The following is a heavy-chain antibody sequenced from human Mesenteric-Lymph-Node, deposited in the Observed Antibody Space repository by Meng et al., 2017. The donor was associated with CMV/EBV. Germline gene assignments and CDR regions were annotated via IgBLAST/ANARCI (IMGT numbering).Heavy chain of an antibody. J-gene: IGHJ6*02. CDR2: IKQDGSEK. V-gene: IGHV3-7*01. CDR1: GFTFSDYS. Sequence: GGSLRLSCAASGFTFSDYSMNWVRQTPGKGLEWVANIKQDGSEKYYVDSVRGRFTISRDNAKNSLYLQMNSLRAEDTAVYYCARGWSNSLDVWGQGTTVTVSS. CDR3: ARGWSNSLDV. D-gene: IGHD2-15*01.